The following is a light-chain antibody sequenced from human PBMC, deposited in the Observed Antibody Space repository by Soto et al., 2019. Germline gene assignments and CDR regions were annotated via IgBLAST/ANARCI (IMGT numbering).Light chain of an antibody. J-gene: IGKJ5*01. CDR2: DAS. Sequence: DIQMTQSPSTLSASVGDRVTITCRASQSILTWLAWYQQKPGKAPKLLIYDASNLPSGVPSRFSGSASGTEFTLTISSLQPDDFATYYGQQYKSYSTITFGQGTGLESK. V-gene: IGKV1-5*01. CDR1: QSILTW. CDR3: QQYKSYSTIT.